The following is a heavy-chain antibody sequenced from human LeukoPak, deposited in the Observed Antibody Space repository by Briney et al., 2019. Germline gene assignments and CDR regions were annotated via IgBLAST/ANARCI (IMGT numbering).Heavy chain of an antibody. V-gene: IGHV4-59*08. CDR1: GGSISNYY. D-gene: IGHD2-15*01. CDR2: IYYSGTT. J-gene: IGHJ5*02. Sequence: SGTLSLTCTVSGGSISNYYWNWIRQPPGKGLEWIGYIYYSGTTNYNPSLKSRVSMSVDTSKNQFSLNLSSVTAADTAVYYCARIGYCSGGNCLNWFDPWGQGTLVTVSS. CDR3: ARIGYCSGGNCLNWFDP.